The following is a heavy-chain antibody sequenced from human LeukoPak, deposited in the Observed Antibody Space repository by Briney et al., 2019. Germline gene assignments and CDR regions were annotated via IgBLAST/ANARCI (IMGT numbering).Heavy chain of an antibody. Sequence: GGSLRLSCAASGFTFSSYGMHWVRQAPGKGLEWVAVISYDGSNKYFADSVKGRFTISRDNSKNTLYLQMNSLRAEDTAVYYCAKDRRIYSSGCGFDYWGQGTLVTVSS. V-gene: IGHV3-30*18. CDR2: ISYDGSNK. CDR1: GFTFSSYG. D-gene: IGHD6-19*01. J-gene: IGHJ4*02. CDR3: AKDRRIYSSGCGFDY.